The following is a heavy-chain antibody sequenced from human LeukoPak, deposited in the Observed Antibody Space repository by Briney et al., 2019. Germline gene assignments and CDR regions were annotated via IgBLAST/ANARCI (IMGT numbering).Heavy chain of an antibody. Sequence: PGGSLRLSCAASGFTVSSNYMSWVRQAPGKGLEWVSVIYSGGSTYYADSVKGRFTISRDNSKNTLYLQMNSLRAEDTAVYYCARDRGIRNYGDYHYYYYGMDVWGQGTTVTVSS. CDR2: IYSGGST. CDR1: GFTVSSNY. D-gene: IGHD4-17*01. J-gene: IGHJ6*02. CDR3: ARDRGIRNYGDYHYYYYGMDV. V-gene: IGHV3-66*01.